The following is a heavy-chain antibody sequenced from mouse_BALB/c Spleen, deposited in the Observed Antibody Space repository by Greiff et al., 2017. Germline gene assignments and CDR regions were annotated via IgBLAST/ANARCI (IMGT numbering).Heavy chain of an antibody. V-gene: IGHV6-6*02. Sequence: DVQLQESGGGLVQPGGSMKLSCVASGFTFSNYWMNWVRQSPEKGLEWVAEIRLKSNNYATHYAESVKGRFTISRDDSKSSVYLQMNNLRAEDTGIYYCTRMTYPMGDYAMDYWGQGTSVTVSS. D-gene: IGHD5-1*01. CDR1: GFTFSNYW. CDR2: IRLKSNNYAT. CDR3: TRMTYPMGDYAMDY. J-gene: IGHJ4*01.